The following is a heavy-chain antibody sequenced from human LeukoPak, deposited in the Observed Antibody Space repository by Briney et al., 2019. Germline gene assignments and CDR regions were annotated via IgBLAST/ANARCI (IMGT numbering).Heavy chain of an antibody. CDR3: AKDFKSGLVPASVQH. D-gene: IGHD3/OR15-3a*01. J-gene: IGHJ1*01. CDR2: ISYDGFNN. Sequence: GGSLRLSCAASGFTFSSYGMYWVRQAPGKGLEWVAVISYDGFNNYYSDSVKGRFTISRDNSKNTLYLQMNSLRAEDTAVYYCAKDFKSGLVPASVQHWGQGTLVTV. V-gene: IGHV3-30*18. CDR1: GFTFSSYG.